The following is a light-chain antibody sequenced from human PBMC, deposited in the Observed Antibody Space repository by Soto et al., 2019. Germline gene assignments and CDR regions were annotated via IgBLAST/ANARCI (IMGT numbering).Light chain of an antibody. V-gene: IGKV3-15*01. Sequence: EIVMTQSPATLSVSPGERATLSCRASQSVSSNLVWYQQKPGQAPRVLIYDASTRATGIPARFSGSGSGTEFTLPISSLQSEDFAVYYCQQYNNLPTFGQGTKVEIK. CDR1: QSVSSN. CDR3: QQYNNLPT. CDR2: DAS. J-gene: IGKJ1*01.